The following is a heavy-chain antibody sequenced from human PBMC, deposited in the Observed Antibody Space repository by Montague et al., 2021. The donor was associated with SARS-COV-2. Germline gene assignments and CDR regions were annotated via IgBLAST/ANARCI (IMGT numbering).Heavy chain of an antibody. CDR3: ARRVTGTTVHYYYYGMDV. V-gene: IGHV4-39*01. CDR2: IYYSGST. D-gene: IGHD1-20*01. Sequence: SETLSLTCTVSGGSICSSSYYWGWIRQPPGKGLEWIGSIYYSGSTHYNPSLKSRVTISVDTSKNQFSLKLSSVTAADTAVYYCARRVTGTTVHYYYYGMDVWGQGTTVTVSS. CDR1: GGSICSSSYY. J-gene: IGHJ6*02.